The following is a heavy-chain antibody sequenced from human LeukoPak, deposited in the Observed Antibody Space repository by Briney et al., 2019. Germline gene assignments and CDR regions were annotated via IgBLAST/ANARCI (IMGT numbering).Heavy chain of an antibody. V-gene: IGHV3-21*01. Sequence: GGSLRLSCAASGFTFRSYSMNWVRQAPGKGLEWVSSISSSSSYIYYADSVKGRFTISRDNAKNSLYLQMNSLRAEDTAVYYCARRFPSIAARPGGFDYWGQGTLVTVSS. CDR3: ARRFPSIAARPGGFDY. CDR2: ISSSSSYI. D-gene: IGHD6-6*01. J-gene: IGHJ4*02. CDR1: GFTFRSYS.